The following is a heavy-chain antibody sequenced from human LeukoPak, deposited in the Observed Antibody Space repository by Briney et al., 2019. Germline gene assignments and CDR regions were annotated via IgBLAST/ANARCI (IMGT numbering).Heavy chain of an antibody. D-gene: IGHD3-22*01. CDR2: IYYSGST. CDR1: GGSISSSSYY. Sequence: SETLSLTCTVSGGSISSSSYYWGWIRQPPGKGLEWIGSIYYSGSTYYNPSLKSRVTISVDTSKNQFSLKLSSVTAADTAVYYCARRYYYDSSGYYYPDAFDIWGQGTMVTVSS. CDR3: ARRYYYDSSGYYYPDAFDI. V-gene: IGHV4-39*01. J-gene: IGHJ3*02.